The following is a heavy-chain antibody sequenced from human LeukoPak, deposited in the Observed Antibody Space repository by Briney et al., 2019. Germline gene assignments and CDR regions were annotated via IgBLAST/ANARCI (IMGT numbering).Heavy chain of an antibody. CDR1: GYSISSGYY. V-gene: IGHV4-38-2*02. D-gene: IGHD3-10*01. CDR2: IYHSGST. CDR3: AREKEWFGVDY. J-gene: IGHJ4*02. Sequence: SESLSLTCTVSGYSISSGYYWGWIRQPPGRRLEWIGSIYHSGSTYYNPSLKSRVTLSVDTSKNQFSLKLSSVTAADTAVYYCAREKEWFGVDYWGQGTLVTVSS.